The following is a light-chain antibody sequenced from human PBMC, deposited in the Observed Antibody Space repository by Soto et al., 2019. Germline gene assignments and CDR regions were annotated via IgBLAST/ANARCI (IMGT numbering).Light chain of an antibody. Sequence: EIVLTQSPSTLSLSPGERATLSCRASQSVSSNLAWYQQKPGQAPRLLIYGASTRATGSPARFSGSGSGTEVTLTIISLQSEDFVVYYCQQYNNASRWEFGQGTKVDIK. J-gene: IGKJ1*01. CDR1: QSVSSN. V-gene: IGKV3D-15*01. CDR2: GAS. CDR3: QQYNNASRWE.